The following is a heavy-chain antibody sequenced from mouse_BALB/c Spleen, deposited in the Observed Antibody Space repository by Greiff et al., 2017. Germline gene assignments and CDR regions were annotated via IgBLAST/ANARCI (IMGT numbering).Heavy chain of an antibody. Sequence: EVQGVESGGDLVKPGGSLKLSCAASGFTFSSYGMPWVRQTPDKRLEWVATISSGGSYTYYPDSVKGRFTISRDNAKNTLYLQMSSLKSEDTAMYYCARPVSRYFDVWGAGTTVTVSS. CDR1: GFTFSSYG. CDR2: ISSGGSYT. CDR3: ARPVSRYFDV. V-gene: IGHV5-6*01. D-gene: IGHD1-1*01. J-gene: IGHJ1*01.